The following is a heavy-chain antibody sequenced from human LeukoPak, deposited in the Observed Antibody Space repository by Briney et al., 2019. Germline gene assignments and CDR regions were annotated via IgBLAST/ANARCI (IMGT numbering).Heavy chain of an antibody. CDR1: GGSFSGYY. V-gene: IGHV4-34*01. CDR3: ARSITMVRGRNWFDP. D-gene: IGHD3-10*01. J-gene: IGHJ5*02. Sequence: SETLSLTCAVYGGSFSGYYWSWIRQPRGKGLEWIGEINHSGSTNYNPSLKSRVTISVDTSKNQFSLKLSSVTAADTAVYYCARSITMVRGRNWFDPWGQGTLVTVSS. CDR2: INHSGST.